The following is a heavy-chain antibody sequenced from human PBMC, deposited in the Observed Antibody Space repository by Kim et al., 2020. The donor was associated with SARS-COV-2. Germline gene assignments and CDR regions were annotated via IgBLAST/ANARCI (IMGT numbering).Heavy chain of an antibody. CDR3: ARVRGVTVLLGYYYYGMDV. J-gene: IGHJ6*02. Sequence: SETLSLTCAVYGGSFSGYYWSWIRQPPGKGLEWIGEINHSGSTNYNPSLKSRVTISVDTSKNQFSLKLSSVTAADTAVYYCARVRGVTVLLGYYYYGMDVWGQGNGHRLL. CDR1: GGSFSGYY. CDR2: INHSGST. V-gene: IGHV4-34*01. D-gene: IGHD3-10*01.